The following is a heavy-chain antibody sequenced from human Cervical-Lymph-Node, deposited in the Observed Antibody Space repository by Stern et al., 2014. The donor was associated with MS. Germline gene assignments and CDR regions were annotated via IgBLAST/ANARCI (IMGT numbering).Heavy chain of an antibody. D-gene: IGHD2-2*01. CDR1: GYSFTSYW. V-gene: IGHV5-51*01. J-gene: IGHJ5*02. Sequence: VQLVQSGAEVKEPGESLKISCKGSGYSFTSYWIGWVRQMPGKGLEWMGIIYPGDSDTRYSPSFQGQVTISADKSISTAYLQWSSLKASDTAMYYCARHEDCSSTSCSGFDPWGQGTLVTVSS. CDR2: IYPGDSDT. CDR3: ARHEDCSSTSCSGFDP.